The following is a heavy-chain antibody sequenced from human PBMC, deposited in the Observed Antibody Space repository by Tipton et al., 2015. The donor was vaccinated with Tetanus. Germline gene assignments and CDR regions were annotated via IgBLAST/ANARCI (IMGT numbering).Heavy chain of an antibody. V-gene: IGHV4-31*02. CDR2: IYYSGST. CDR1: GGSISSGGYY. CDR3: ARDQARGARGWNYFDC. Sequence: LRLSCTVSGGSISSGGYYWSWIRQHPGKGLEWIGNIYYSGSTYYNPSLKSRVTISVDTSKNQLSLKLNSVTAADTAVYYCARDQARGARGWNYFDCWGQGTLVTVSS. J-gene: IGHJ4*02. D-gene: IGHD1-26*01.